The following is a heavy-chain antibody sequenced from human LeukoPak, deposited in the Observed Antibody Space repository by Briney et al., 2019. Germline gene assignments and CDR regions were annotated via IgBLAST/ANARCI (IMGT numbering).Heavy chain of an antibody. CDR1: GGSISSYY. CDR3: ARAPLIAAAEVDY. V-gene: IGHV4-59*12. Sequence: SETLSLTCTVSGGSISSYYWTWIRQPPGKGLEWIGNIYYSGSTYYNPSLKSRVTISVDTSKNQFSLKLSSVTAADTAVYYCARAPLIAAAEVDYWGQGTLVTVSS. CDR2: IYYSGST. D-gene: IGHD6-13*01. J-gene: IGHJ4*02.